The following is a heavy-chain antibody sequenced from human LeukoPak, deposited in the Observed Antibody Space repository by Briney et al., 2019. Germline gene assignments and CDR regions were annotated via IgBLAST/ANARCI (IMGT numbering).Heavy chain of an antibody. V-gene: IGHV3-21*04. Sequence: GGSLRLSCAASGFTFSSYSMNWVRQAPGKGLEWFSSISSSSSYIYYADSVKGRFTISRDNAKNSLYLQMNSLRAEDTALYYCAKMHTIRGVIKGYYYYGMDVWGQGTTVTVSS. J-gene: IGHJ6*02. CDR1: GFTFSSYS. CDR2: ISSSSSYI. D-gene: IGHD3-10*01. CDR3: AKMHTIRGVIKGYYYYGMDV.